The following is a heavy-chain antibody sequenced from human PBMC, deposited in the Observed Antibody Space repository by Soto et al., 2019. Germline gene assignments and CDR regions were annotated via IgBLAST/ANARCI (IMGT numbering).Heavy chain of an antibody. J-gene: IGHJ4*02. V-gene: IGHV4-38-2*02. CDR1: GYSISSGHH. CDR2: IFHSGTT. D-gene: IGHD3-22*01. Sequence: SETLSLTCVVSGYSISSGHHWGWIRQSPGMGLEWIGSIFHSGTTYYNPSLKSRVTISVDTSNNQFDLTVTSVTAADTAVYYCARDAYEKSDYWSQGTLVTVSS. CDR3: ARDAYEKSDY.